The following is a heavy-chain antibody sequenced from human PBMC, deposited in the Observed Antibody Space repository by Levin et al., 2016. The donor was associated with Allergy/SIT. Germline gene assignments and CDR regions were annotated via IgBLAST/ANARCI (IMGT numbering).Heavy chain of an antibody. J-gene: IGHJ3*02. CDR3: ARPPVGSSGWNDAFDI. V-gene: IGHV4-39*01. CDR2: IYYSGST. D-gene: IGHD6-19*01. Sequence: SETLSLTCTVSGGSISSSSYYWGWIRQPPGKGLEWIGSIYYSGSTYYNPSLKSRVTISVDTSKNQFSLKLSSVTAADTAVYYCARPPVGSSGWNDAFDIWGQGTMVTVSS. CDR1: GGSISSSSYY.